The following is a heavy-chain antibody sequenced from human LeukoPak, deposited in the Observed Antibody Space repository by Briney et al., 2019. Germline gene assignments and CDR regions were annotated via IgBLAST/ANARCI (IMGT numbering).Heavy chain of an antibody. D-gene: IGHD6-6*01. Sequence: GRSLRLSCAASGFTFDDYAMHWVRQAPGKGLEWVSGISWNSGSIGYADSVKGRFTISRDNAKNSLYLQMNSLRAEDMALYYCAKGIGSSRIYFDYWGQGTLVTVSS. CDR2: ISWNSGSI. V-gene: IGHV3-9*03. CDR1: GFTFDDYA. CDR3: AKGIGSSRIYFDY. J-gene: IGHJ4*02.